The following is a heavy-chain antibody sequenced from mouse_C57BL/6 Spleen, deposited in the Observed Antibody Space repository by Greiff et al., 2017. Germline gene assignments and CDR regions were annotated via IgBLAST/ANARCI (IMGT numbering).Heavy chain of an antibody. CDR2: IQPNSGST. V-gene: IGHV1-64*01. D-gene: IGHD1-1*01. Sequence: QVQLQQPGAELVKPGASVKLSCKASGYTFTSYWMHWVKQRPGQGLEWIGMIQPNSGSTNYNEKFKSKATLTVDKSSSTAYMQLSSLTSEDSAVYYCARLDLLGAYWGQGTLVTVSA. CDR1: GYTFTSYW. CDR3: ARLDLLGAY. J-gene: IGHJ3*01.